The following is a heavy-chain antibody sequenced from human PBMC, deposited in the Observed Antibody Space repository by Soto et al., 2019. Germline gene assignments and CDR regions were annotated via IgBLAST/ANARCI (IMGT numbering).Heavy chain of an antibody. Sequence: PSETLSLTCTVSGGSISSYYWSWIRQPPGKGLEWIGYIYYSGSTNYNPSLKSRVTISVDTSKNQFSLKLSSVTAADTAVYYCARHTQQLGNWFDPWGQGTLVTVSS. CDR1: GGSISSYY. J-gene: IGHJ5*02. D-gene: IGHD6-13*01. V-gene: IGHV4-59*08. CDR3: ARHTQQLGNWFDP. CDR2: IYYSGST.